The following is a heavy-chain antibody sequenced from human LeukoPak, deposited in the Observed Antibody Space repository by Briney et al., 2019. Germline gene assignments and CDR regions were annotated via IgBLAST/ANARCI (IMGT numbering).Heavy chain of an antibody. CDR1: GGSISSYY. CDR3: ASLGY. Sequence: SETLSLTCTVSGGSISSYYWSWIRQPPGKGLEWIGEINHSGSTNYNPSLKSRVTISVDTSKNQFSLKLSSVTAADTAVYYCASLGYWGQGTLVTVSS. V-gene: IGHV4-34*01. J-gene: IGHJ4*02. CDR2: INHSGST.